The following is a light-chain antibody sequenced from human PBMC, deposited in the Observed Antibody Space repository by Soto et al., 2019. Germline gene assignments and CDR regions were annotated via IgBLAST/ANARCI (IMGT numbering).Light chain of an antibody. J-gene: IGKJ1*01. CDR3: LQDFNYPWT. CDR2: AAS. CDR1: QDIRND. Sequence: AIQMTQSPSSLSASVGDRVTITCRASQDIRNDLGWYQQKPGKTPKLLIFAASSLQSGVPPRFSGSGSGTDFTLTFSSLQPEDFATYYCLQDFNYPWTFGQGTKVEIE. V-gene: IGKV1-6*01.